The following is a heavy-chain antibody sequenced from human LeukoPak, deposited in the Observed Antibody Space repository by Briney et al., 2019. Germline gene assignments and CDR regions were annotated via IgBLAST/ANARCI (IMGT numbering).Heavy chain of an antibody. J-gene: IGHJ4*02. Sequence: GGSLGLSCAASGFTFDDYAMHWVRQAPGKGLEWVSGISWNSGSIGYADSVKGRFTISRDNAKNSLYLQMNSLRAVDTALYYCATSGSAYGDPLDYWGQGTLVTVSS. V-gene: IGHV3-9*01. D-gene: IGHD4-17*01. CDR2: ISWNSGSI. CDR3: ATSGSAYGDPLDY. CDR1: GFTFDDYA.